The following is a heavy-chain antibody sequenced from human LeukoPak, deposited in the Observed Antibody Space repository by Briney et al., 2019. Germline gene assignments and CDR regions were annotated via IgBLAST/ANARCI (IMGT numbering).Heavy chain of an antibody. CDR2: IYPGDSDT. CDR3: ARXTXXPXTGTGNYYYYMDV. D-gene: IGHD1-1*01. Sequence: GESPKISCKGSGYSFTSYWIGWVRQMPGKGLEWMGIIYPGDSDTKYGPSFQGQITISADKSISTAYLQWSSLKASDTAMYYCARXTXXPXTGTGNYYYYMDVWGKGTTVTVSS. V-gene: IGHV5-51*01. CDR1: GYSFTSYW. J-gene: IGHJ6*03.